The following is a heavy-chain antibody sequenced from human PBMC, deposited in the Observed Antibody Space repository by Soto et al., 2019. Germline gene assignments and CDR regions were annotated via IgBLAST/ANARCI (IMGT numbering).Heavy chain of an antibody. CDR3: ARDWGRAFDI. V-gene: IGHV4-31*03. J-gene: IGHJ3*02. CDR1: GGSISSGGYY. CDR2: IYYSGST. D-gene: IGHD3-16*01. Sequence: SETLSLTCTVSGGSISSGGYYWSWIRQHPGKGLEWIGYIYYSGSTYYNPSLKSRVTISVDTSKNQFSLKLSSVTAADTAVYYCARDWGRAFDIWGQGTMVTVSS.